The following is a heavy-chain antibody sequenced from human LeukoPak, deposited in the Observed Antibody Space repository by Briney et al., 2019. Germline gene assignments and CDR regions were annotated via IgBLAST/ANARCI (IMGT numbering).Heavy chain of an antibody. J-gene: IGHJ3*02. CDR2: IHSDGSPT. CDR3: ANSSITMVRGVIINGAFDI. CDR1: GFTFSSAW. D-gene: IGHD3-10*01. V-gene: IGHV3-74*01. Sequence: GGSLRLSCAASGFTFSSAWMHWVRQAPGKGLVWGSRIHSDGSPTIYADSVKGRFTISRDNAKNTLYLQMNSLRAEDTAVYHCANSSITMVRGVIINGAFDIWGQGTMVTVSS.